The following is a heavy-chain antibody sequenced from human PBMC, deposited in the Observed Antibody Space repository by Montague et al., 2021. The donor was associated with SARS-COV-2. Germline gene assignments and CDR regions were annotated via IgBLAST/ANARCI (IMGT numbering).Heavy chain of an antibody. J-gene: IGHJ4*02. D-gene: IGHD3-22*01. CDR2: T. V-gene: IGHV3-53*01. CDR3: ARAETYDSTGHLFY. Sequence: TYYGDSVKGRFTISRDNSKNTLYLQMTSLRSKDTAVYYCARAETYDSTGHLFYWGQGTLVTVFS.